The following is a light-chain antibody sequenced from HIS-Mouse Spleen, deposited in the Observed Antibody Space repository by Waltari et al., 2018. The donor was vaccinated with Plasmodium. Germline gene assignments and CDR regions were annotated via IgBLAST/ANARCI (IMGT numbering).Light chain of an antibody. CDR2: GAS. CDR1: QSVSSN. Sequence: EIVMTQSPATLSVSPGERATLSCRASQSVSSNLAWYQQKPGQAPRLLIYGASTRATGIPARFSGSGSGTEFTLTISSLQSEDFAVYYCQQYNNWSFTFGPGTKVISN. V-gene: IGKV3-15*01. J-gene: IGKJ3*01. CDR3: QQYNNWSFT.